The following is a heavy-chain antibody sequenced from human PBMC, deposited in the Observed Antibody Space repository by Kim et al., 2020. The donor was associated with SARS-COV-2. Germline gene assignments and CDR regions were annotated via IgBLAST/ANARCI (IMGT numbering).Heavy chain of an antibody. CDR2: TYYRSKWYN. CDR3: AKLVAGTGEFDP. Sequence: SQTLSLTCAISGDSVSSNSAAWNWIRQSPSRGLEWLGRTYYRSKWYNEYATSVKSRISINPDTSKNQFSLQLNSVTPEDTAVYYCAKLVAGTGEFDPWGQGTLVTVSS. V-gene: IGHV6-1*01. J-gene: IGHJ5*02. CDR1: GDSVSSNSAA. D-gene: IGHD6-19*01.